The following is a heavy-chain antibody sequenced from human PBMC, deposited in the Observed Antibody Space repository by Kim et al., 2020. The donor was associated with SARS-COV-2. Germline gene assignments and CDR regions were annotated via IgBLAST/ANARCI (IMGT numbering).Heavy chain of an antibody. J-gene: IGHJ4*02. CDR3: VKDCRAYCLDY. V-gene: IGHV3-64D*06. Sequence: TYSADSAKGRFTIARDNCKHKLFLQVSSVRLEDRAVYYCVKDCRAYCLDYWGQGTLVTVSS. CDR2: T.